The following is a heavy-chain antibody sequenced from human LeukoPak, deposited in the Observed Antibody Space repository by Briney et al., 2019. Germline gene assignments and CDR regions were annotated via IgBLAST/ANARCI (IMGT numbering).Heavy chain of an antibody. J-gene: IGHJ4*02. CDR3: ARQGYSYGREPNFDY. CDR1: GYSISNTYY. V-gene: IGHV4-38-2*01. Sequence: PSETLSLTCAVSGYSISNTYYWGWIRQPPGKGLEWIGSVYYSGTTYYNPSLKSRVTISVDTSKNQFSLKLSSVTAADTAVYYCARQGYSYGREPNFDYWGQGTLVTVSS. D-gene: IGHD5-18*01. CDR2: VYYSGTT.